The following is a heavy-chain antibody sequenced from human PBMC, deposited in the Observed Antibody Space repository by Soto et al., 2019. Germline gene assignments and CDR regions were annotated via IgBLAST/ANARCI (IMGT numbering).Heavy chain of an antibody. CDR2: TYYSGTT. CDR3: ARDLLLWFGESDYYYYYGMDV. Sequence: SETLSLTCSVSGGSVSGGSYYWSWIRQPPGKGLEWIGYTYYSGTTNYNPSLKSRVTISVDTSRNQFSLKLTSVTAADTAVYYCARDLLLWFGESDYYYYYGMDVWGQGTTVTVSS. V-gene: IGHV4-61*01. D-gene: IGHD3-10*01. CDR1: GGSVSGGSYY. J-gene: IGHJ6*02.